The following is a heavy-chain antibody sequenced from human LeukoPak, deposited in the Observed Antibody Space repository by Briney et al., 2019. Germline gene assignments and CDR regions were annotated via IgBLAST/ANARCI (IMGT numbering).Heavy chain of an antibody. Sequence: SETLSLTCTVSGGSISSYSWNWIRQPPGKGLEWIGYMSYTGSARYNPSLKSRVTIPVDTSKNQFSLKLSSVTTADTAVYYCARGRPADGQDLYDYWGQGILVTVYS. CDR1: GGSISSYS. D-gene: IGHD6-13*01. CDR2: MSYTGSA. CDR3: ARGRPADGQDLYDY. J-gene: IGHJ4*02. V-gene: IGHV4-59*01.